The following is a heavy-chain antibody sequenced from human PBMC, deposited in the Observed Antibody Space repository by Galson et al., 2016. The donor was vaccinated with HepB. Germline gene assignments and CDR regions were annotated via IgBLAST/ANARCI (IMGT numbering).Heavy chain of an antibody. D-gene: IGHD6-19*01. V-gene: IGHV5-51*01. CDR3: ARKALGGIAVAGNKWFDP. J-gene: IGHJ5*02. CDR1: GYSFTSYW. CDR2: IYPGDSDT. Sequence: QSGAEVKKPGESLKISCKGSGYSFTSYWIGWVRQMPGKGLEWMGIIYPGDSDTRYSPSFQGQVTISADKSISTAYLQWSSLKASDIAMYYCARKALGGIAVAGNKWFDPWGQGTLVTVSS.